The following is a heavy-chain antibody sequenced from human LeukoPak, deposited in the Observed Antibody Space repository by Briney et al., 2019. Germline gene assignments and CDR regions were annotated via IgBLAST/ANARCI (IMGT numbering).Heavy chain of an antibody. CDR3: ARDGDSSGWTRSDY. Sequence: SETLSLTCTVSGGSISSSNYYWGWIRQPPGKGQEWIGSIFYSGSTYYNPSLKSRVTISVDTSKNQFSLKLSSVTAADTAVYYCARDGDSSGWTRSDYWGQGTLVTVSS. D-gene: IGHD6-19*01. V-gene: IGHV4-39*07. CDR1: GGSISSSNYY. J-gene: IGHJ4*02. CDR2: IFYSGST.